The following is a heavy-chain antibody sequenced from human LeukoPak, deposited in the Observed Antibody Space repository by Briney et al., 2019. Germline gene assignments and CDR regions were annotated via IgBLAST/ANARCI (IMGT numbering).Heavy chain of an antibody. D-gene: IGHD6-6*01. V-gene: IGHV3-23*01. Sequence: GGSLRLSCAASGFTFSSYAMSWVRQAPGKGLEWVSAFSGSGGSTYYADSVKGRFTISRDNSKNTLYLQMNRLRAEDTAVYYCAKEGSIAASPWEYDYWGQGTLVTVSS. CDR2: FSGSGGST. CDR1: GFTFSSYA. CDR3: AKEGSIAASPWEYDY. J-gene: IGHJ4*02.